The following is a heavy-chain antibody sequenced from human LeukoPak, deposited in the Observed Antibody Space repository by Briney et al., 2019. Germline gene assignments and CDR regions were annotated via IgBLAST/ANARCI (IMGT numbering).Heavy chain of an antibody. Sequence: SETLSLTCTVSGGSISRDYWSWIQQPPGKGLEWIGYIYYTGSTNYNPSLKSRVTISVDTSKNQFSLKLSSVTAADTAVYYCARHALPYYYDSSGYLDYWGQGTLVTVSS. J-gene: IGHJ4*02. CDR1: GGSISRDY. V-gene: IGHV4-59*01. CDR3: ARHALPYYYDSSGYLDY. D-gene: IGHD3-22*01. CDR2: IYYTGST.